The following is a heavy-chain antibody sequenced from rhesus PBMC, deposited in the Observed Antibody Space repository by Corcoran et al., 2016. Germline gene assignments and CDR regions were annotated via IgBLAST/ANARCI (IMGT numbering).Heavy chain of an antibody. V-gene: IGHV4-165*01. CDR2: CEGRSGFK. Sequence: VQLQGSGPGLVKPAEPLSLTCAVSGGSISSNYWSWTRTPTEKGLEWIGYCEGRSGFKYDHTSSKHGVTMQTDTAKNQSSRNVSSGTAADTAVDYGASSSGSSRYWYVDLWGPGTPITISS. J-gene: IGHJ2*01. CDR1: GGSISSNY. CDR3: ASSSGSSRYWYVDL. D-gene: IGHD3-16*01.